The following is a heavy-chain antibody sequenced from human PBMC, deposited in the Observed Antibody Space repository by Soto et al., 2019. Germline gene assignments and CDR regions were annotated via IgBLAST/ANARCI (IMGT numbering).Heavy chain of an antibody. CDR2: IHYSGST. D-gene: IGHD3-9*01. Sequence: SETLSLTCTVSGGSISSYYWSWIRQPPGKGLEWIGYIHYSGSTNYNPSLKSRVTISVDTSKNQFSLKLSSVTAADTAVYYCAGTYYDILTGYTYYYYGMDVWGQGTTVTVS. J-gene: IGHJ6*02. V-gene: IGHV4-59*12. CDR3: AGTYYDILTGYTYYYYGMDV. CDR1: GGSISSYY.